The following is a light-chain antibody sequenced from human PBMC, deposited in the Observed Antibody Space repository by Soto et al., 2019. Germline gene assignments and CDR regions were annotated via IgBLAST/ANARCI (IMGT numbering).Light chain of an antibody. Sequence: QSALTQPASVSGSPGQSITISCTGTSSDVGGYNYVSWYQQHPGKAPKLMIYDVSNRPSGVSNRFSGSKSGNTASLTISGLQAEDAAYYYSSSYTSSSTLVFGGGTKVTVL. J-gene: IGLJ2*01. V-gene: IGLV2-14*01. CDR3: SSYTSSSTLV. CDR2: DVS. CDR1: SSDVGGYNY.